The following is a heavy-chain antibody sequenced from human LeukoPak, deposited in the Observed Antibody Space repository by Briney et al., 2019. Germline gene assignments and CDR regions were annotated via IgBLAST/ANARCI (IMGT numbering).Heavy chain of an antibody. D-gene: IGHD3-9*01. CDR3: ARGSDDICSDY. CDR2: IYYSGST. J-gene: IGHJ4*02. V-gene: IGHV4-39*07. CDR1: GGSISSSSYY. Sequence: PSETLSLTCTVSGGSISSSSYYWGWIRQPPGKGLEWIGSIYYSGSTYYNPSLKSRVTISVDTSKNQFSLKLSSVTAADTAVYYCARGSDDICSDYWAREPWSPSPQ.